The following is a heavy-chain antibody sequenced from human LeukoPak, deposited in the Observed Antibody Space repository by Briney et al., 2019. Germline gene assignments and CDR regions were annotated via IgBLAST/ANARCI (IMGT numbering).Heavy chain of an antibody. Sequence: PGRSLRLSCAASGFTFSSYAMHWVRQAPGKGLEWVAVISYDGSNKYYADSVKGRFTISRDNSKNTLYLQMNSLRAEDTAVYYCARDFGDYSPSDYWGQGTLVTVSS. CDR3: ARDFGDYSPSDY. CDR2: ISYDGSNK. V-gene: IGHV3-30-3*01. J-gene: IGHJ4*02. CDR1: GFTFSSYA. D-gene: IGHD2-21*01.